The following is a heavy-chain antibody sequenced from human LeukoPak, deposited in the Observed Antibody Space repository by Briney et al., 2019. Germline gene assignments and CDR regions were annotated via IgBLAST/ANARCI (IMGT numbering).Heavy chain of an antibody. CDR1: GGSISNYY. CDR3: ARDQTPGDWFDP. V-gene: IGHV4-4*07. J-gene: IGHJ5*02. Sequence: SSETLSLTCTVSGGSISNYYWSWLRQPAGKGLEWIGRIYTSGSTNYNPSLKSRVTMSVDTSKNQFSLKLSSVTAADTAVYYCARDQTPGDWFDPWGQGTLVTVSS. D-gene: IGHD7-27*01. CDR2: IYTSGST.